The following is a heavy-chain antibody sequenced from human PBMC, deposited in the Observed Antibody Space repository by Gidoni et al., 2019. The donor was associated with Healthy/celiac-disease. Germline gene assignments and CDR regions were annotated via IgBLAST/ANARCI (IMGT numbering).Heavy chain of an antibody. V-gene: IGHV3-23*01. CDR2: ISGSGGST. J-gene: IGHJ3*02. Sequence: EVQLLESGGGLVQPGGSLSPSCAASGFTFSGYAMSWVRQAPGKGLEWVSAISGSGGSTYYADSGKGRFTISRDNSKNTLYLQMNSLRAEGTAVYYCADTGGYYLDAFDIWGQGTMVTVSS. D-gene: IGHD3-22*01. CDR1: GFTFSGYA. CDR3: ADTGGYYLDAFDI.